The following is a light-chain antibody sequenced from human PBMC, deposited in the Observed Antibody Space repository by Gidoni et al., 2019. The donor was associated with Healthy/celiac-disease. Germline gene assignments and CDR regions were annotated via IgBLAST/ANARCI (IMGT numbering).Light chain of an antibody. V-gene: IGLV2-23*01. Sequence: QSALTQPASVSGSPGQSITISCTGTSRAVGSYNLVSWYQQHPGKAPKLMFYEGSKRPSGVANRFSGSKSGNTASLTISVLQAEDEADYYCCSYAGSSSWVFGGGTKLTVL. CDR2: EGS. CDR3: CSYAGSSSWV. CDR1: SRAVGSYNL. J-gene: IGLJ3*02.